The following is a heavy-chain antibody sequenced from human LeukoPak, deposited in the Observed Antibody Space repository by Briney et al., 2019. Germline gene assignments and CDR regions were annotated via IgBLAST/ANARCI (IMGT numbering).Heavy chain of an antibody. CDR3: ARDHSRNVGGLDAFDI. CDR2: ISSSGSTI. D-gene: IGHD1-14*01. CDR1: GFTFSDYY. V-gene: IGHV3-11*01. J-gene: IGHJ3*02. Sequence: PGGSLRLSCAASGFTFSDYYMSWIRQAPEKGLEWVSYISSSGSTIYYADSVKGRFTISRDNAKNSLYLQMNSLRAEDTAVYYCARDHSRNVGGLDAFDIWGQGTMVTVSS.